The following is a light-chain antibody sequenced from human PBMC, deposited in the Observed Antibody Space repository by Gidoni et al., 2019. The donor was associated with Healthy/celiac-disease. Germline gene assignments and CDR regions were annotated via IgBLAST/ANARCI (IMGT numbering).Light chain of an antibody. CDR1: QSISSY. J-gene: IGKJ4*01. CDR2: AAS. CDR3: QQSDSNPPLT. V-gene: IGKV1-39*01. Sequence: DIQLTQSPSSLSASLGDRVTITCRASQSISSYLNLSHQKPGKAPKLLIYAASSLQSGVPSRFSGSGSAKDFTLTISSMQHEDFVTYYCQQSDSNPPLTFGGGTKVEIK.